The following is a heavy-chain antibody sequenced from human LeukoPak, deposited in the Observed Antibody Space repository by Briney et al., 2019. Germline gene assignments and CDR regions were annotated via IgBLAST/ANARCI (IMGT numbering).Heavy chain of an antibody. J-gene: IGHJ4*02. Sequence: PGGSLRLSCAASGFTFSSSAVSWVRQAPGKGLEWPSTINGGGGDTYYADSVTGRFTISSDTSQNTLYLQMNSLKIEDTAVYYCAKANPTPRGANFDYWGQGTLVTVSS. D-gene: IGHD1-26*01. CDR2: INGGGGDT. CDR3: AKANPTPRGANFDY. CDR1: GFTFSSSA. V-gene: IGHV3-23*01.